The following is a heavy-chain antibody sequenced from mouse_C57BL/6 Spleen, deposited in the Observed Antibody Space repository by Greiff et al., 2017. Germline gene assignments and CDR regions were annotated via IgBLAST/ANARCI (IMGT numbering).Heavy chain of an antibody. CDR3: TADSSEGFAY. Sequence: EVQLQQSGAELVRPGASVKLSCTASGFTITDYYMHWVKQRPEQGLEWLGRIDPEGGATEYAPQFPGMATMTADTSSNTAYLQLSSLTSEDTAVYSCTADSSEGFAYWGQGTLVTVAA. CDR1: GFTITDYY. CDR2: IDPEGGAT. D-gene: IGHD3-2*01. J-gene: IGHJ3*01. V-gene: IGHV14-1*01.